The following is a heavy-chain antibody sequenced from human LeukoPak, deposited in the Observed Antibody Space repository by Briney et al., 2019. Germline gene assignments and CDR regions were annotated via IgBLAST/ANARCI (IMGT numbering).Heavy chain of an antibody. CDR2: IYYSGST. CDR1: GGSISSYY. D-gene: IGHD6-13*01. V-gene: IGHV4-59*01. Sequence: PSETLSLTCTVSGGSISSYYWSWIRQPPGKGLEWIGYIYYSGSTNYNPSLKSRVTISVDTSKNQFSLKLSSVTAADTAVYYCARHVGSSWYYYYYMDVWGKGTTVTVSS. J-gene: IGHJ6*03. CDR3: ARHVGSSWYYYYYMDV.